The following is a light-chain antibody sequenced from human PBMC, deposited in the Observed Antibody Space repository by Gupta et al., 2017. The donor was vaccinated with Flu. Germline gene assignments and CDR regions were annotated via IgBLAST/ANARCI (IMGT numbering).Light chain of an antibody. CDR3: QTYYTGPIT. J-gene: IGKJ3*01. Sequence: DIQMTQSPSSLSASIGDRVTITCRASQDISNYLAWYQQRPGEVPKLLVHAAYTSQSGVPSRFSGSGSGTVFTLSIDGLQPEDVATYYCQTYYTGPITFGHGTKLDV. CDR1: QDISNY. CDR2: AAY. V-gene: IGKV1-27*01.